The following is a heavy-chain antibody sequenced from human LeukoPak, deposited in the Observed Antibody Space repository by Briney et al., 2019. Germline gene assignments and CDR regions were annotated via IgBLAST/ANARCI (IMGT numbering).Heavy chain of an antibody. CDR1: GGSISSGSYY. CDR2: IYYSGST. Sequence: PSETLSLTCTVSGGSISSGSYYWSWIRQPAGKGLEWIGYIYYSGSTNYNPSLKSRVTISVDTSKNQFSLKLSSVTAADMAVYYCARSTSLSGGYLDYWGQGTLVTVSS. D-gene: IGHD2-15*01. J-gene: IGHJ4*02. V-gene: IGHV4-61*10. CDR3: ARSTSLSGGYLDY.